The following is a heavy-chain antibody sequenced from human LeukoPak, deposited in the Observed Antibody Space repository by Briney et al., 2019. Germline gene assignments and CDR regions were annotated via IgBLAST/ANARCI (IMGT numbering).Heavy chain of an antibody. CDR1: GFTFSSYG. CDR2: IRYDGSDK. V-gene: IGHV3-30*02. D-gene: IGHD3-22*01. J-gene: IGHJ4*02. Sequence: GGSLRLSCAASGFTFSSYGMHWVRQAPGKGLEWVTFIRYDGSDKYYADSVKGRFTISRDNSKNTLYLQMNSLRAEDTAVYYSARESESYDSSGSTFAYWGQGTLVTVSS. CDR3: ARESESYDSSGSTFAY.